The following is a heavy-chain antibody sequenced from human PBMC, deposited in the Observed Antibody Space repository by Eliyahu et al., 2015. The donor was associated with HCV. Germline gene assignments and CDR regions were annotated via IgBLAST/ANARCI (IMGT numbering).Heavy chain of an antibody. CDR2: IHXSGST. CDR3: ASGGGGIAVTGTGGWFDP. J-gene: IGHJ5*02. V-gene: IGHV4-59*01. CDR1: GXSITTYC. Sequence: QVQLQESGPGLVKPSETLSLTCTVSGXSITTYCWSWIRPPPGKGLEWIGYIHXSGSTNYNPPLKSRVTISIDTSKNQFSLNLTSVTAADTAMYYCASGGGGIAVTGTGGWFDPWGQGTLVTVSS. D-gene: IGHD6-19*01.